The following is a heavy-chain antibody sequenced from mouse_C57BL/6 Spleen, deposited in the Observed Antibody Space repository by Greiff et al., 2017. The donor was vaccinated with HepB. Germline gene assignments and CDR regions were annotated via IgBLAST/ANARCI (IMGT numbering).Heavy chain of an antibody. J-gene: IGHJ1*03. Sequence: EVKLMESGGGLVKPGGSLKLSCAASGFTFSSYAMSWVRQTPEKRLEWVATISDGGSYTYYPDNVKGRFTISRDNAKNNLYLQMSHLKSEDTAMYYCARGGDGWYFDVWGTGTTVTVSS. V-gene: IGHV5-4*03. CDR2: ISDGGSYT. CDR1: GFTFSSYA. CDR3: ARGGDGWYFDV. D-gene: IGHD1-1*02.